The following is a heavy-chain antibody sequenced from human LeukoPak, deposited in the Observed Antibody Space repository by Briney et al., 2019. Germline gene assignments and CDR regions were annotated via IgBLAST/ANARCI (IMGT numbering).Heavy chain of an antibody. V-gene: IGHV4-30-2*01. CDR2: IYHSGTT. D-gene: IGHD5-18*01. CDR1: GGAISSGGYH. Sequence: SQTLSLTCSVSGGAISSGGYHWSWIRQPPGMGLEWIAYIYHSGTTNYNPSLKSRVTISVDTSKNQFSLKLSSVTAADTAVYYCARNEPKRAGQLWFYWGQGTLVTVPS. CDR3: ARNEPKRAGQLWFY. J-gene: IGHJ4*02.